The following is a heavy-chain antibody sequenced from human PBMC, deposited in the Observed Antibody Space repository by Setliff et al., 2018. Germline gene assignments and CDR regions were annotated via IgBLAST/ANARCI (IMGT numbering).Heavy chain of an antibody. V-gene: IGHV4-39*02. CDR1: GGSISTNTYF. CDR2: TYYSGDA. Sequence: PSETLSLTCTVSGGSISTNTYFWGWIRQSPGKGLEWIGNTYYSGDAYYNPSLKSRVTISVDTSRNQFSLKLSSVTATDTAVYYCARDPSSGSYYGGSIFYFDDWGRGTTVTVSS. J-gene: IGHJ6*03. CDR3: ARDPSSGSYYGGSIFYFDD. D-gene: IGHD1-26*01.